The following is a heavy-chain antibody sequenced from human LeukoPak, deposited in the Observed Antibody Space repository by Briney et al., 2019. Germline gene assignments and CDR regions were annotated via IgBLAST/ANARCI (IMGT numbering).Heavy chain of an antibody. Sequence: PGGSLRLSCAASGFTFSNAWMSWVRQAPGKGLEWVGRIKSKTDGVTTDYAAPVKGRFTISRDDSKNTLYLQMNSLRAEDTAVYYRAKDTGLLWFGEALITSSLGGFDPWGQGTLVTVSS. CDR1: GFTFSNAW. J-gene: IGHJ5*02. CDR2: IKSKTDGVTT. D-gene: IGHD3-10*01. V-gene: IGHV3-15*01. CDR3: AKDTGLLWFGEALITSSLGGFDP.